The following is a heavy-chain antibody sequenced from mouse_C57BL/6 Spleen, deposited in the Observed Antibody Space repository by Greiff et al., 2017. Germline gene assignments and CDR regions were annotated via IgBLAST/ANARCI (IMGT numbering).Heavy chain of an antibody. J-gene: IGHJ2*01. CDR3: ARGDVFDY. CDR2: IYPSDSET. V-gene: IGHV1-61*01. CDR1: GYTFTSYW. Sequence: QVQLQQSGAELVRPGSSVKLSCKASGYTFTSYWMDLVKQRPGQGLEWIGNIYPSDSETHYNQKFKDKATLTVDKSSSTAYMQLSRLTSEDSAVYYCARGDVFDYWGQGTTLTVSS.